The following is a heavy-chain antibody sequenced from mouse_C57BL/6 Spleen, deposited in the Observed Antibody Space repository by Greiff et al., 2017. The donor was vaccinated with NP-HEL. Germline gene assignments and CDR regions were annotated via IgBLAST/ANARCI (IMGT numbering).Heavy chain of an antibody. J-gene: IGHJ3*01. V-gene: IGHV5-4*03. CDR2: ISDGGSYT. CDR3: ARTGRVGDGNYEAWFAY. D-gene: IGHD2-1*01. CDR1: GFTFSSYA. Sequence: EVRLVESGGGLVKPGGSLKLSCAASGFTFSSYAMSWVRQTPEKRLEWVATISDGGSYTYYPDNVKGRFTISTANAKNNLYLQMSHLKSEDTAMYYCARTGRVGDGNYEAWFAYWGQGTLVTVSA.